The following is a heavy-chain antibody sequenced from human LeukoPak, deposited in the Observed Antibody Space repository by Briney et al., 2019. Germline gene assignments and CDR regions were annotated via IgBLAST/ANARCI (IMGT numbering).Heavy chain of an antibody. CDR2: ISYDGSNK. Sequence: PGGSLRLSCAASGFTFSSYGMHWVRQAPGKGLEWVAVISYDGSNKYYADSVKGRFTISRDNSKNTLYLQMNSLRAEDTAVYYCAKDPVILAVAAPYFDYWGQGTLVAVSS. D-gene: IGHD6-19*01. CDR1: GFTFSSYG. CDR3: AKDPVILAVAAPYFDY. V-gene: IGHV3-30*18. J-gene: IGHJ4*02.